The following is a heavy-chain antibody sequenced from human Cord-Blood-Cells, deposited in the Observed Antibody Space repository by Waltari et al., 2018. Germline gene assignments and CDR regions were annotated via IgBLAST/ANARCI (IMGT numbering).Heavy chain of an antibody. CDR1: GGPFSSYD. V-gene: IGHV1-69*01. Sequence: QVQLVQSGAEVKKPGSSVKVSCKASGGPFSSYDISWVQQGLGQGLEWMGGIIPIFGTANYAQKCQGRVTITADESTSTAYMELSSLRSEDTAVYYCARDLRPNFWYFDLWGRGTLVTVSS. J-gene: IGHJ2*01. D-gene: IGHD7-27*01. CDR2: IIPIFGTA. CDR3: ARDLRPNFWYFDL.